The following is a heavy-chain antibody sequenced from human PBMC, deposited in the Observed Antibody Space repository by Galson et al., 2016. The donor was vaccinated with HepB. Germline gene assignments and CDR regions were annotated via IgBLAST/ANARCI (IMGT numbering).Heavy chain of an antibody. D-gene: IGHD2-15*01. Sequence: TLSLTCNVSAGTINIGGYFWSWIRQHPGRGLEWIGYISHSGSAYFNPSLKSRSTISVDTPRNQFSLDLRSVTAADTAVYFCARYGSWTGFDYWGQGILVTVSS. CDR2: ISHSGSA. CDR1: AGTINIGGYF. J-gene: IGHJ4*02. CDR3: ARYGSWTGFDY. V-gene: IGHV4-31*03.